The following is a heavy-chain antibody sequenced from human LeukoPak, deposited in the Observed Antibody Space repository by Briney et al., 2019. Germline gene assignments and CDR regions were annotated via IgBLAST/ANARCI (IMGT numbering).Heavy chain of an antibody. CDR2: INHIGNT. CDR3: ATTRGVIPLDGHHYDIDV. Sequence: SQTLSLTCAVYGGAFSVFYCTWIRQPPGKGLEWIVEINHIGNTKYNPSLKSLVTILLDTSKNQFSLKVRSVTAADTAVYYCATTRGVIPLDGHHYDIDVWGKGTTVTVSS. CDR1: GGAFSVFY. V-gene: IGHV4-34*01. D-gene: IGHD3-10*01. J-gene: IGHJ6*03.